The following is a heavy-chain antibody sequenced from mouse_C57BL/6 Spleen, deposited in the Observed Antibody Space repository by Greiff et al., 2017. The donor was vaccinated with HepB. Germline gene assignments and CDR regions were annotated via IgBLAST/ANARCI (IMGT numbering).Heavy chain of an antibody. CDR2: IDPEDGDT. Sequence: EVQLQQSGAELVRPGASVKLSCTASGFNIKDYYMHWVKQRPEQGLEWIGRIDPEDGDTEYAPKFQGKATMTADTSTNTAYLQLSSLTSEDTAVYYCTTDYYGSSPFAYWGQWTLVTVSA. CDR3: TTDYYGSSPFAY. V-gene: IGHV14-1*01. CDR1: GFNIKDYY. D-gene: IGHD1-1*01. J-gene: IGHJ3*01.